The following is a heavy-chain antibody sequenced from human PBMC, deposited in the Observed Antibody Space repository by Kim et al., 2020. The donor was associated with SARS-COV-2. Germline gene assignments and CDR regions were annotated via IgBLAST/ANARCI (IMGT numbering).Heavy chain of an antibody. CDR3: AKDPGGIVGADFPY. J-gene: IGHJ4*02. Sequence: YADSVKGRFTISRDNSKNTLYLQMNSLRAEDTAVYYCAKDPGGIVGADFPYWGQGTLVTVSS. D-gene: IGHD1-26*01. V-gene: IGHV3-23*01.